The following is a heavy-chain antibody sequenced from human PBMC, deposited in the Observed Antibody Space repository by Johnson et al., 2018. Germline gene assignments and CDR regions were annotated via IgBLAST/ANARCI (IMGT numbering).Heavy chain of an antibody. CDR1: GFTFDDYA. Sequence: VQLVQSGGGLVQPGRSLRLSCAASGFTFDDYAMHWVRQAPGKGLEWVSGISWNSGSIGYADSVKGRFTISRDNAKNSLYLQRNSLRAEETALDYWSKEDGGSYYMYFQHLGQGPLVTVSS. CDR3: SKEDGGSYYMYFQH. V-gene: IGHV3-9*01. J-gene: IGHJ1*01. D-gene: IGHD1-26*01. CDR2: ISWNSGSI.